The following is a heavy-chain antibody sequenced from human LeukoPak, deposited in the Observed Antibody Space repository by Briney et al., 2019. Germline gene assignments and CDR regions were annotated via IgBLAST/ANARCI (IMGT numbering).Heavy chain of an antibody. V-gene: IGHV4-39*01. CDR1: GGSISSSGYY. J-gene: IGHJ4*02. D-gene: IGHD5-24*01. Sequence: PSETLSLTCTASGGSISSSGYYWGWIRQPPGKGLEWIASINYSGTTYYNPSLKSRVIISEDRSKNQFSLKLSSVTAADTAVYYCARLRDGRWLLEYWGQGTLVTVS. CDR3: ARLRDGRWLLEY. CDR2: INYSGTT.